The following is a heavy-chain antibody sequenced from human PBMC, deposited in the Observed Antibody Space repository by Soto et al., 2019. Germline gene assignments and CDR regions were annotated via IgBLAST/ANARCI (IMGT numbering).Heavy chain of an antibody. D-gene: IGHD3-16*01. CDR1: GYNFSSQW. CDR2: VYPGDAET. CDR3: AKSDVLDI. Sequence: PGESLKISCKGSGYNFSSQWIAWVRQKPGKGLEWMGIVYPGDAETRYSPSFQGQVTMSADKSIDTAYLQWSSLKASDTAIYYCAKSDVLDIWGQGTMVTVSS. J-gene: IGHJ3*02. V-gene: IGHV5-51*01.